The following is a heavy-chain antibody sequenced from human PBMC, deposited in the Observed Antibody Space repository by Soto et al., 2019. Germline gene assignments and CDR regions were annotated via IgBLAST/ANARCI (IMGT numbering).Heavy chain of an antibody. Sequence: QVQLVQSGAEVKKPGSSVKVSCKASGGTFSSYAISWVRQAPGQGLEWMGGIIPIFGTANYAQKFQGRVTITADESTSTAYMELSSLRSEDTAVYYCARDLEPITGTPSVVYYGMDVWGQGTTVTVSS. D-gene: IGHD1-20*01. CDR3: ARDLEPITGTPSVVYYGMDV. V-gene: IGHV1-69*01. J-gene: IGHJ6*02. CDR1: GGTFSSYA. CDR2: IIPIFGTA.